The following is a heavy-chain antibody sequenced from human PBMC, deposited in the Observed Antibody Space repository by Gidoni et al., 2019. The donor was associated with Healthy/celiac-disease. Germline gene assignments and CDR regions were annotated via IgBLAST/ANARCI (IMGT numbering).Heavy chain of an antibody. CDR3: ARPDTTSGYAFDI. CDR1: GGSFSGYY. V-gene: IGHV4-34*01. CDR2: INHSGST. J-gene: IGHJ3*02. D-gene: IGHD1-26*01. Sequence: QVQLQQWGAGLLKPSETLSLTCAVDGGSFSGYYWSWIRQPPGKGLEWIGEINHSGSTNYNPSLKSRVTISVDTSKNQFSLKLSSVTAADTAVYYCARPDTTSGYAFDIWGQGTMVTVSS.